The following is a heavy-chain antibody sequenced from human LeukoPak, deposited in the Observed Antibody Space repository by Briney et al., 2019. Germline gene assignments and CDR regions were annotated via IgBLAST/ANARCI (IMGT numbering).Heavy chain of an antibody. CDR2: IYPADSDT. CDR3: TRHPYFNILTGYYAVFHY. Sequence: GESLKISCKGSGYSFTSHWIGWVHQLPGKGLEWMGIIYPADSDTKYSPSFQGQVTISADKSINTAYLQWSGLKVSDTAIYYCTRHPYFNILTGYYAVFHYWGQGTLVTVSS. V-gene: IGHV5-51*07. CDR1: GYSFTSHW. J-gene: IGHJ4*02. D-gene: IGHD3-9*01.